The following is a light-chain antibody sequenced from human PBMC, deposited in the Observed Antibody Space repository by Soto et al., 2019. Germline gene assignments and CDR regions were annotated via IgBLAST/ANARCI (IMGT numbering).Light chain of an antibody. CDR3: SSYAGSNNVI. CDR1: SSDVGGYNY. J-gene: IGLJ2*01. Sequence: QSALTQPTSASGSPGQSVTISCTGTSSDVGGYNYVSWYQQHPGKAPKLMIYEVSERPSGVPDRFSGSKSGNTASLTVSGFQAEDEADYYCSSYAGSNNVIFGGGTKLTVL. V-gene: IGLV2-8*01. CDR2: EVS.